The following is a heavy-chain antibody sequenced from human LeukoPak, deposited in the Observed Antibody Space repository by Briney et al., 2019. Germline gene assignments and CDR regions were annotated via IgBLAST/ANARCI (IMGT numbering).Heavy chain of an antibody. CDR3: ARNISTVANGARYNWFDP. V-gene: IGHV4-39*01. CDR2: IYYSGST. Sequence: SEILSLTCIVSGGSISSTSSCWDWLRQSPGKGLEWIGTIYYSGSTDYNPSLKSRVTMSVETSKNQFSLKLSSVTAADTAVYYCARNISTVANGARYNWFDPWGQGTLVTVSS. CDR1: GGSISSTSSC. J-gene: IGHJ5*02. D-gene: IGHD4-11*01.